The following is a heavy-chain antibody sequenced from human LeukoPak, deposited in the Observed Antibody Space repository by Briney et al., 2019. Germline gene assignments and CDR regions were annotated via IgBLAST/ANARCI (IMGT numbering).Heavy chain of an antibody. D-gene: IGHD6-19*01. J-gene: IGHJ4*02. CDR3: SRGSGWLSVY. Sequence: GGSLRLSCTASGFTFGDYPMSWFRQAPGKGLEWIGFISGGTTEYAASVKGRFTISRDDSISTAYLQMNSLTTEDTAVYYCSRGSGWLSVYWGQGTLVTVSS. CDR2: ISGGTT. V-gene: IGHV3-49*03. CDR1: GFTFGDYP.